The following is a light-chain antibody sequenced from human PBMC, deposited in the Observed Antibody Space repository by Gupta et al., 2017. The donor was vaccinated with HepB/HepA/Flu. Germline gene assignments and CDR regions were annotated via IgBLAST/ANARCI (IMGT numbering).Light chain of an antibody. CDR3: ATWDDRLNGVV. V-gene: IGLV1-44*01. CDR2: NND. J-gene: IGLJ3*02. CDR1: SSDIGANT. Sequence: QSVLTKPPSASGTPGQRVTISCSASSSDIGANTVNWYQHLPGTAPKLLIFNNDERPSGVPDRFSGSKSGTSASLAISGLQSEDEAAFYCATWDDRLNGVVFGGGTKLTVL.